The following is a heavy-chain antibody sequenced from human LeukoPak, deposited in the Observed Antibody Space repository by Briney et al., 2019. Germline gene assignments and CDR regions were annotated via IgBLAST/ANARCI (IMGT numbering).Heavy chain of an antibody. CDR1: GFTFDDYA. J-gene: IGHJ4*02. CDR3: ARDPRGGSGSHFTS. CDR2: ISWNSGSI. V-gene: IGHV3-9*01. D-gene: IGHD3-10*01. Sequence: GGSLRLSCAASGFTFDDYAMHWVRQAPGKGLEWVSGISWNSGSIGYADSVKGRFTISRDNAKNSLYLQMNSLRAEDTALYRCARDPRGGSGSHFTSWGQGTLVTVSS.